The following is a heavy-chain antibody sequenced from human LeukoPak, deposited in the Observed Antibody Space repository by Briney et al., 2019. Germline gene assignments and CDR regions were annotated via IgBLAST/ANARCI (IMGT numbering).Heavy chain of an antibody. CDR2: IYSGGST. Sequence: PGGPLRLSCAASGFTVSSNYMSWVRQAPGKGLEWVSVIYSGGSTYYADSVKGRFTISRDNSKNTLYLQMNSLRAEDTAVYYCARDRHYYDSSGYPDAFDIWGQGTMVTVSS. CDR1: GFTVSSNY. J-gene: IGHJ3*02. CDR3: ARDRHYYDSSGYPDAFDI. V-gene: IGHV3-53*01. D-gene: IGHD3-22*01.